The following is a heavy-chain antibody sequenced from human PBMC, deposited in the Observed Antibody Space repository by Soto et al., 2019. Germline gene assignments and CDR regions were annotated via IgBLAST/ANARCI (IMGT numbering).Heavy chain of an antibody. CDR3: ARDFAH. CDR2: TRSKANSYTT. V-gene: IGHV3-72*01. CDR1: GFTFSDHY. Sequence: EVQLVESGGGLVQPGGSLRLSCAASGFTFSDHYMDWVRQAPGKGLEWVGRTRSKANSYTTEYAASVKGRFTISRDDSKDSLYLQINSLKTEGAGVYYCARDFAHWGQGTLVTVSS. J-gene: IGHJ4*02.